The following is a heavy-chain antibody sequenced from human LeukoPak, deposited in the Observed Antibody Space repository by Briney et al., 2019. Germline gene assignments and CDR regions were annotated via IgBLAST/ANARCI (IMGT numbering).Heavy chain of an antibody. J-gene: IGHJ3*02. CDR3: AKDMVVHTDYDILTGYYSLFVGDAFDI. D-gene: IGHD3-9*01. CDR2: ISAYNGNT. CDR1: GYTFTSYG. Sequence: ASVKVSCKASGYTFTSYGISWVRQAPGQGLEWMGWISAYNGNTNYAQKLQGRVTMTTDTSTSTAYMELRSLRSDDTAVYYCAKDMVVHTDYDILTGYYSLFVGDAFDIWGQGTMVTVSS. V-gene: IGHV1-18*01.